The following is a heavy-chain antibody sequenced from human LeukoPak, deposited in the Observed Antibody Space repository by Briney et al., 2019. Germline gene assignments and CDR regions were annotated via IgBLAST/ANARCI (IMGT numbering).Heavy chain of an antibody. CDR2: INPNSGGT. J-gene: IGHJ4*02. CDR3: AREIYSSSSSDFDY. D-gene: IGHD6-6*01. CDR1: RYTFTGYY. V-gene: IGHV1-2*02. Sequence: ASVMVSCTASRYTFTGYYMHWVRQAPGQGLEWMGWINPNSGGTNYAQKFQGRVTMTRDTAISTAYMELSSLRSDDTAVYYCAREIYSSSSSDFDYWGQGTLVTVSS.